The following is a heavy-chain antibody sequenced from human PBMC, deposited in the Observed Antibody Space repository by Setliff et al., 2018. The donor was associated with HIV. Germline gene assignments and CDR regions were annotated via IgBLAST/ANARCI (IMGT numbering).Heavy chain of an antibody. CDR1: GFTFSTDA. CDR2: ISYDGSNK. CDR3: AALGYSSTWHY. D-gene: IGHD6-13*01. V-gene: IGHV3-30-3*01. Sequence: GGSLRLSFAASGFTFSTDAMNWVRQAPGKGLGWVAVISYDGSNKYYADSVKGRFTISRDNSKSSLFLQMDSLRAEDTAFYYCAALGYSSTWHYWGQGTLVTVSS. J-gene: IGHJ4*02.